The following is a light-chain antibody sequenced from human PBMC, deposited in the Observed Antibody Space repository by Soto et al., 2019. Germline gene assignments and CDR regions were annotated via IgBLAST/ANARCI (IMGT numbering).Light chain of an antibody. CDR2: DVS. J-gene: IGLJ1*01. Sequence: QSVLPQPASVSGSSVQSITISCTGTSSDVGGYNYVSWYQQHPGKAPKLMIYDVSNRPSGVSNRFSGSKSGNTASLTISGLQAEDEADYYCSSYTSSSTLLYVFGTGNKLTVL. CDR3: SSYTSSSTLLYV. V-gene: IGLV2-14*01. CDR1: SSDVGGYNY.